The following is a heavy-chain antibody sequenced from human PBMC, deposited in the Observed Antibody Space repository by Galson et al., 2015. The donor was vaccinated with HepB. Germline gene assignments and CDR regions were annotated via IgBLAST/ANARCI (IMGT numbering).Heavy chain of an antibody. CDR2: ISASGGSI. CDR1: GFTYRTYA. V-gene: IGHV3-23*01. D-gene: IGHD2-15*01. J-gene: IGHJ4*02. CDR3: AKDRGYCSGGTCYWDF. Sequence: SLRLSCAASGFTYRTYAMSWARQAPGKGLEWVSSISASGGSIYNADSVKGRFTISRDNSKNTLYLQMNSLRAEDTAVYYCAKDRGYCSGGTCYWDFWGQGTLVTVSS.